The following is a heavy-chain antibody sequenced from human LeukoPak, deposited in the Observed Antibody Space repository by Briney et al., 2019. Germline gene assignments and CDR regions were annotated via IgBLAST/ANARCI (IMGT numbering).Heavy chain of an antibody. CDR3: ARDLVSVAGTSFDY. CDR2: IIPILGIA. V-gene: IGHV1-69*04. D-gene: IGHD6-13*01. Sequence: SVTVSCKASGGTFSSYAIRRLRQAPGHGLEWMGRIIPILGIANYAQKFQGRVTITADKSTSTAYMELSSLRSEDTAVYYCARDLVSVAGTSFDYWGQGTLVTVSS. CDR1: GGTFSSYA. J-gene: IGHJ4*02.